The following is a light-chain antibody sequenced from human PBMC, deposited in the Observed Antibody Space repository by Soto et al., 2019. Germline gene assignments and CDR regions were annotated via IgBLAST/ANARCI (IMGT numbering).Light chain of an antibody. CDR3: SSYTTSSSKV. CDR1: NSDVGGYNF. J-gene: IGLJ3*02. Sequence: QSVLTQPASVSGSPGQSITISCTGTNSDVGGYNFVSWYQQHPGKAPKLIIYEVNNRPSGVSNRFSGSKSGNTASLTISGLQAEDEADYYCSSYTTSSSKVFGGGTQLTVL. V-gene: IGLV2-14*01. CDR2: EVN.